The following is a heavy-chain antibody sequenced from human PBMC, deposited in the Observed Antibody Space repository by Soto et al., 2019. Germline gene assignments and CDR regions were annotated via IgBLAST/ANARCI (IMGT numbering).Heavy chain of an antibody. V-gene: IGHV3-33*01. CDR3: ARDLAGSRSATF. J-gene: IGHJ4*02. Sequence: GGSLRLSCAASGFTFSSYGMHWVRQAPGKGLEWVAVIWYDGSNKYYADSVKGRFTISRDNSKNTLYLQMNSLRAEDTAVYYCARDLAGSRSATFWGQGTLVTVSS. CDR1: GFTFSSYG. D-gene: IGHD1-26*01. CDR2: IWYDGSNK.